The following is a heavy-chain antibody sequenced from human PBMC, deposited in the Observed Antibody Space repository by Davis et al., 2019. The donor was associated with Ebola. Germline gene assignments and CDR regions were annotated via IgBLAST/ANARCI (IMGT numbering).Heavy chain of an antibody. CDR2: IYYSRST. D-gene: IGHD6-13*01. CDR3: ARPGSSWYDYYYGMDV. V-gene: IGHV4-59*11. J-gene: IGHJ6*02. CDR1: AGSNRSHY. Sequence: PSETLSLTCTACAGSNRSHYWRWIQQVPGKGLEWIGYIYYSRSTNYNPSLKSRVTISVDTSKNQFSLKLSSVTAADTDVYYCARPGSSWYDYYYGMDVWGQGTTVTVSS.